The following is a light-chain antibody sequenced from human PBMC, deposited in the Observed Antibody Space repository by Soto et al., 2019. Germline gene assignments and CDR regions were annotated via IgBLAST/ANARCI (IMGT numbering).Light chain of an antibody. V-gene: IGKV1-5*03. CDR1: QSVQTW. Sequence: GDRVTITCRASQSVQTWLAWFQQKPGKAPKLLIYKATTLETGVPSRFSGSGSETEFTLTISSLQPDDLGTYYCQQYNNYFTFGQGTKVDIK. CDR2: KAT. J-gene: IGKJ1*01. CDR3: QQYNNYFT.